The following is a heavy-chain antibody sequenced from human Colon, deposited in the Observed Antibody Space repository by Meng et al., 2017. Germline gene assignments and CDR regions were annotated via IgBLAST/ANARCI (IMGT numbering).Heavy chain of an antibody. D-gene: IGHD6-19*01. V-gene: IGHV4-4*02. Sequence: QGPRQQSGPGLVKPSGTLSLPCTGSGGSITSSDWWSWVRQTPGKGLGWIGETYQNGRPNYNPSLKSRVTISVDKSKNQFSLNMTSVTAADTAVYYCAREVVVAGTRNWLDPWGQGILVTVSS. CDR1: GGSITSSDW. CDR2: TYQNGRP. J-gene: IGHJ5*02. CDR3: AREVVVAGTRNWLDP.